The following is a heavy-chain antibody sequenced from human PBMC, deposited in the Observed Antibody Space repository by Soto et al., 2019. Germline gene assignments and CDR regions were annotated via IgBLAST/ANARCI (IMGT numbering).Heavy chain of an antibody. D-gene: IGHD1-26*01. J-gene: IGHJ3*01. Sequence: EVQLVESGGGLVRPGGSLRLSCAASGFTFSYYWMHWVRQAPGKGLVWVSRIHSYGSSTTYAYFVKVRFITARDNARHTVDLQMNSVRVEDTAVYYCARGDSGAFDLWGQWTVVTVSS. CDR3: ARGDSGAFDL. V-gene: IGHV3-74*01. CDR1: GFTFSYYW. CDR2: IHSYGSST.